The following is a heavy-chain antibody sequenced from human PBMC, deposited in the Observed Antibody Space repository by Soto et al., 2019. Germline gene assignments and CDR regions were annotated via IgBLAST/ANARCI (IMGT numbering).Heavy chain of an antibody. Sequence: ASVKVSCKASGYTFTNYAIHWVRQAPGQRLEWMGWINGGNGNTKYSQNFQGRVTITRDTSASTAYMELSSLRSEDTAVYYCARGGGTSPFDYRGQGTLVTSPQ. V-gene: IGHV1-3*01. J-gene: IGHJ4*02. CDR2: INGGNGNT. CDR1: GYTFTNYA. D-gene: IGHD2-15*01. CDR3: ARGGGTSPFDY.